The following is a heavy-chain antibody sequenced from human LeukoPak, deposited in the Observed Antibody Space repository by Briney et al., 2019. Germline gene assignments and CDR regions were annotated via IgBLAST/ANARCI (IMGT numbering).Heavy chain of an antibody. CDR3: AKSRDGYNLVASFDP. V-gene: IGHV4-61*02. CDR2: VYTRGST. CDR1: GGSISSDSYY. J-gene: IGHJ5*02. D-gene: IGHD5-24*01. Sequence: SETLSLTCTVSGGSISSDSYYWSWIRQPAGKGLEWIGRVYTRGSTNYNPSLKSRVTISVDTSKNQFSLKLSSVPAADTAVYYCAKSRDGYNLVASFDPWGQGTLVTVSS.